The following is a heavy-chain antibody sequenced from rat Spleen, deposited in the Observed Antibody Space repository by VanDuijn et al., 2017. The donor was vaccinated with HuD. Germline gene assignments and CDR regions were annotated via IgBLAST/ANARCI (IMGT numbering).Heavy chain of an antibody. D-gene: IGHD4-3*01. CDR2: INYDGHTT. CDR1: GFTFSDSN. CDR3: ARLGGLRNWFAY. J-gene: IGHJ3*01. V-gene: IGHV5-29*01. Sequence: EVQLVEAGGGLVQPGRSLKLSCAASGFTFSDSNMAWVRQTPTKGLEWVATINYDGHTTYYRDSVKGRFTISRDIAKSPLYLEMDSLRSEDTATYFCARLGGLRNWFAYWGQGTLVTVSS.